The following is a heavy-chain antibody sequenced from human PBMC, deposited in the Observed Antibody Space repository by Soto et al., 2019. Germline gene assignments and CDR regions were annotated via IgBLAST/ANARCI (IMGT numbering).Heavy chain of an antibody. Sequence: QVQLVQSGAEVKKPGASVKVSCKASGYTFTSYXXXXXXXXXXXXLEWMGWMNPNSGNTGYAQKFQGRVTMTRNTXXXXXXXXXXXXXXXXXXXXXXXXXXXXXXXXXYWGQGTLVTVPS. CDR1: GYTFTSYX. CDR3: XXXXXXXXXXXY. V-gene: IGHV1-8*01. J-gene: IGHJ4*02. CDR2: MNPNSGNT.